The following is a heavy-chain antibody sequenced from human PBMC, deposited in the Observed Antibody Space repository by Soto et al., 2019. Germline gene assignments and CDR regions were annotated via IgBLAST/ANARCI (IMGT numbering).Heavy chain of an antibody. CDR2: ITSDTKTI. Sequence: EVQLVESGGDLVQRGGSLRLSCAASGFTFSIYSMNWVRQAPGKGLEWFSYITSDTKTIKYADSVKGRFTISRDSAKNLVYLQMNSLRDEDTAIYYCARSVEGHFDYWGQGTVVTVSS. V-gene: IGHV3-48*02. CDR1: GFTFSIYS. J-gene: IGHJ4*02. CDR3: ARSVEGHFDY. D-gene: IGHD6-19*01.